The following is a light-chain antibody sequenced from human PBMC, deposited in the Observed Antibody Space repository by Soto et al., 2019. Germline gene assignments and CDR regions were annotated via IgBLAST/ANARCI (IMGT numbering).Light chain of an antibody. CDR1: QSVSNN. Sequence: EIVVTQSPATLSVSPGERATLSCRASQSVSNNLAWYQQKPGQAPRLLIYFASTRATGIPARFSGSGSGTEFTLTISSLQSEDFAVYYCQQYNKWPLTFGGGTRVETK. CDR3: QQYNKWPLT. J-gene: IGKJ4*01. V-gene: IGKV3-15*01. CDR2: FAS.